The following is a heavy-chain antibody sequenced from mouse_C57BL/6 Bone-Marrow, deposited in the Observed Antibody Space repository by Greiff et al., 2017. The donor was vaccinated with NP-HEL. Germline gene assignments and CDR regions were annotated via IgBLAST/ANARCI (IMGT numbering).Heavy chain of an antibody. Sequence: VKLMESGAELAKPGASVKLSCKASGYTFTSYWMHWVKQRPGQGLEWIGYINPSSGYTKYNQKFKDKATLTADKSSSTAYMQLSSLTYEDSAVDYCARYYYGSRYYFDYWGQGTTLTVSS. D-gene: IGHD1-1*01. J-gene: IGHJ2*01. CDR2: INPSSGYT. CDR1: GYTFTSYW. CDR3: ARYYYGSRYYFDY. V-gene: IGHV1-7*01.